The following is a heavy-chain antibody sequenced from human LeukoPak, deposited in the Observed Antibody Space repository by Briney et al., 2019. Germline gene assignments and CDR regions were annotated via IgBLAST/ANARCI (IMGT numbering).Heavy chain of an antibody. V-gene: IGHV4-34*01. Sequence: SETLSLTCTVSGGSINYGSWIRQPPGKGLEWIGEINHSGSTNYNPSLKSRVTISVDTSKNQFSLKLSSVTAADTAVYYCARGLKLRYFDWLLSDPIWCFDYWGQGTLVTVSS. CDR1: GGSINY. J-gene: IGHJ4*02. CDR2: INHSGST. CDR3: ARGLKLRYFDWLLSDPIWCFDY. D-gene: IGHD3-9*01.